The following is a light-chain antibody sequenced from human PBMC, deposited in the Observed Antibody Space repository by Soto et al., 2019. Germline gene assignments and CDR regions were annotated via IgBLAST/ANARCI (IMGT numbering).Light chain of an antibody. Sequence: EIVLTQSPATLSLSPGERATLSCRASQSVSSSSLAWYQQKPGLAPRLLIYDASSRATGIPDRFSGSGSGTDFTLTISRLEPEDFAVYYCQHYGSSPLTFGQGTRLEIK. CDR3: QHYGSSPLT. J-gene: IGKJ5*01. CDR1: QSVSSSS. V-gene: IGKV3D-20*01. CDR2: DAS.